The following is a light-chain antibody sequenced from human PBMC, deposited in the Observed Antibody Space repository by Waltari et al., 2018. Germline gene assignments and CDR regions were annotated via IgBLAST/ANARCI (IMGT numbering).Light chain of an antibody. CDR2: DVS. J-gene: IGLJ1*01. Sequence: QSALTQPASVSGSPGQPIPIPCTGTIRDVGGYNYVPWYQQHPGKAPKLMIYDVSKRPSGVSNRFSGSKSGNTASLTISGLQAEDEADYYCCSYAGSSTYVFGTGTKVTVL. CDR3: CSYAGSSTYV. CDR1: IRDVGGYNY. V-gene: IGLV2-23*02.